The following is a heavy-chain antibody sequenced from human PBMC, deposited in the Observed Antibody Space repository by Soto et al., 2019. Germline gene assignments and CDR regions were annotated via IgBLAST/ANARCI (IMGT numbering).Heavy chain of an antibody. D-gene: IGHD6-19*01. CDR3: ARLYSSAWYGPGRY. CDR1: GFTFDDYG. Sequence: PGGSLRLSCAASGFTFDDYGMSWVRQAPGKGLEWVSGINWNGGSTGYADSVKGRFTISRDNAKNSLYLQMNNLRAEDTALYFCARLYSSAWYGPGRYWGQGTLVTVSS. V-gene: IGHV3-20*04. CDR2: INWNGGST. J-gene: IGHJ4*02.